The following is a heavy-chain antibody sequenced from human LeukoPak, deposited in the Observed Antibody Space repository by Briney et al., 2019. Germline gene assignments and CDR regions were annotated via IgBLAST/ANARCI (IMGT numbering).Heavy chain of an antibody. J-gene: IGHJ4*02. D-gene: IGHD6-13*01. CDR2: ISPHSGFT. CDR1: GYTLTGHY. CDR3: ARGAAAAGDFDY. V-gene: IGHV1-2*02. Sequence: ASVKVSCKATGYTLTGHYIHWVRQAPGQGLEWMGWISPHSGFTMHPQRFQGRVTMTTDTSISTASMELSRMRSDDTAVYYCARGAAAAGDFDYGGQGTLVTVSS.